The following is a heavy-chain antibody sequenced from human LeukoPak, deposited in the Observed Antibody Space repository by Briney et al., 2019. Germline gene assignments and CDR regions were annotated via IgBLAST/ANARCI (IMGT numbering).Heavy chain of an antibody. D-gene: IGHD2-21*01. CDR2: IIPIFGTT. J-gene: IGHJ3*02. CDR3: ARGWQLGGDLGDVFDI. V-gene: IGHV1-69*13. Sequence: SVKVSCKTSGGTXSSYTITWVRQAPGQGLEWMGGIIPIFGTTNYAQKFQGRVTITGDESTSTAYMELSSLRSEDTAVYYCARGWQLGGDLGDVFDIWGQGTMVTVSS. CDR1: GGTXSSYT.